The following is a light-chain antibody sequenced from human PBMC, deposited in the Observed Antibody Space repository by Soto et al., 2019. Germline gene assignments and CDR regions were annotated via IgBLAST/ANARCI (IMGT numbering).Light chain of an antibody. CDR2: GAS. Sequence: EIVMTQSPATLSVSPGERATLSCRASQSVSSNLAWYQQKPGQAPRLLIYGASTTATGIPARFSGSGSGTEFTLTIGSLQSEDFALYYCQQYNNWPHTFGQGTNVEIK. CDR3: QQYNNWPHT. CDR1: QSVSSN. J-gene: IGKJ1*01. V-gene: IGKV3-15*01.